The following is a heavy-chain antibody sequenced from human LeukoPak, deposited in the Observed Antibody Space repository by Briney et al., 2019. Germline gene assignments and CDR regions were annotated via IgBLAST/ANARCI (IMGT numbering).Heavy chain of an antibody. V-gene: IGHV4-31*03. CDR3: ARDGPSSGSYFRWFDP. D-gene: IGHD1-26*01. CDR2: IYYSGST. J-gene: IGHJ5*02. CDR1: GGSISSGGYS. Sequence: PSETLSLTCTVSGGSISSGGYSWSWIRQHPGKGLEWIGYIYYSGSTYYNPSLKSRVTISVDTSKNQFSLKLSSVTAADMAVYYCARDGPSSGSYFRWFDPWGQGTLVTVSS.